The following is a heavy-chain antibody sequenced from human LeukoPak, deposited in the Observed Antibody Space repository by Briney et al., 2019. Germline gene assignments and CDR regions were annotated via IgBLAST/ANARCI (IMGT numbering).Heavy chain of an antibody. V-gene: IGHV3-33*01. CDR2: IWYDGSNK. Sequence: PGRSLRLSCAASGFTFSSYGMHWVRQAPGEGLEWVAVIWYDGSNKYYADSVKGRFTISRDNSKNTLYLQMNSLRAEDTAVYYCARDSYGFDYWGQGTLVTVSS. D-gene: IGHD3-10*01. J-gene: IGHJ4*02. CDR3: ARDSYGFDY. CDR1: GFTFSSYG.